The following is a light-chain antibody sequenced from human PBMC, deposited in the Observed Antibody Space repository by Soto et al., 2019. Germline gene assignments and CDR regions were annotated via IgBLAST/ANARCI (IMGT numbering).Light chain of an antibody. V-gene: IGLV2-14*01. J-gene: IGLJ1*01. Sequence: QSALTQPASVSGSPGQSITISCTGTSSDVGGYNYVSWYQQHPAKAPKLMIYQVTDRPPGVSDRFSGSKSGNTDSLTISGLQAEDEADYYCSSYTSSSTPYVFGTGTKVTVL. CDR3: SSYTSSSTPYV. CDR1: SSDVGGYNY. CDR2: QVT.